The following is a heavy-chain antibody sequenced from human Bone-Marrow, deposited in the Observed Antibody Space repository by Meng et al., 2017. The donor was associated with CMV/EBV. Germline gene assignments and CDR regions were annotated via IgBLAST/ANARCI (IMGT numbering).Heavy chain of an antibody. CDR3: AREATVSLAYYFDY. D-gene: IGHD4-17*01. Sequence: SETLSLTCTVSGYSISSGYYWGWIRQPPGKGLEWIGSIYHSGSTYYNPSLKSRVTISVDTSKNQFSLKLSSVTAADTAVYYCAREATVSLAYYFDYWGQGTLVTVSS. J-gene: IGHJ4*02. V-gene: IGHV4-38-2*02. CDR2: IYHSGST. CDR1: GYSISSGYY.